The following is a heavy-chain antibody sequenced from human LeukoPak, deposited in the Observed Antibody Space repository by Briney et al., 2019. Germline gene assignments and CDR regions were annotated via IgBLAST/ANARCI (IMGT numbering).Heavy chain of an antibody. CDR2: IYSGGST. J-gene: IGHJ4*02. V-gene: IGHV3-53*01. CDR1: GFPVIGNY. D-gene: IGHD6-13*01. CDR3: ARARYSSSPDY. Sequence: GGSLNFSVPALGFPVIGNYWTGSGQAQGKGWEGVSVIYSGGSTYYADSVKGRFTISRDNSKNTLYLQMNSLRAEDTAVYYCARARYSSSPDYWGQGTLVTVSS.